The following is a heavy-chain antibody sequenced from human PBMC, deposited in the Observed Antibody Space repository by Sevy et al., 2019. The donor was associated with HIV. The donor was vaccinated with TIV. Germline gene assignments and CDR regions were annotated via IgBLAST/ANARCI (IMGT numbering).Heavy chain of an antibody. CDR2: IYWNDDK. D-gene: IGHD2-21*02. J-gene: IGHJ4*02. Sequence: SGPTLVNPTQTLTLTCSFSGFSLSTNRMNVAWIRQPPGKALEWLALIYWNDDKHYIPSLKSRLTITKGTSKNQVVLTLTNMDLVDTATYYCARSSDSPFDYWGQGALVTVSS. V-gene: IGHV2-5*01. CDR3: ARSSDSPFDY. CDR1: GFSLSTNRMN.